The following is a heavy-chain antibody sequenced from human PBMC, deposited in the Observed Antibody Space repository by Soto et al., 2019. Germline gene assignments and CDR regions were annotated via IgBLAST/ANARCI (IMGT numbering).Heavy chain of an antibody. V-gene: IGHV1-69*06. Sequence: SVKVSCKASGGTFSSYAISWVRQAPGQGLEWMGGIIPIFGTANYAQKFQGRVTITADKSTSTAYMELSSLRSEDTAVYYCATDIVVVVEGAGYYYGMDVWGQGTTVTVSS. CDR2: IIPIFGTA. D-gene: IGHD2-15*01. CDR1: GGTFSSYA. CDR3: ATDIVVVVEGAGYYYGMDV. J-gene: IGHJ6*02.